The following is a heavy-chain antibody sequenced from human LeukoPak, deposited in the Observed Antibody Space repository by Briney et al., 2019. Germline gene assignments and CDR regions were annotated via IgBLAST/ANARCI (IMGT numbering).Heavy chain of an antibody. D-gene: IGHD2-15*01. CDR3: ARDIVVVVAATFPYYGMDV. V-gene: IGHV1-8*01. CDR1: GYTFTSYD. J-gene: IGHJ6*02. Sequence: ASVTVSCKASGYTFTSYDINWVRQATGQGLEWMGWMNPNSGNTGYAQKLQGRVTMTTDTSTSTAYMELRSLRSDDTAVYYCARDIVVVVAATFPYYGMDVWGQGTTVTVSS. CDR2: MNPNSGNT.